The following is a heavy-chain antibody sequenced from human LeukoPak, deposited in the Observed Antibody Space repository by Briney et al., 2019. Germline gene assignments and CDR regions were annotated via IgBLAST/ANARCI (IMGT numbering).Heavy chain of an antibody. CDR2: IYYNGST. CDR1: GGSISSYY. J-gene: IGHJ4*02. Sequence: SETLSLTCTVSGGSISSYYWSWIRQPPGKGLEWIGYIYYNGSTNYNPSLKSRVTISVDTSKNQFSLKLSSVTAADTAVYYCTGATTVAGSYFDYWGQGTLVTVSS. CDR3: TGATTVAGSYFDY. D-gene: IGHD6-19*01. V-gene: IGHV4-59*01.